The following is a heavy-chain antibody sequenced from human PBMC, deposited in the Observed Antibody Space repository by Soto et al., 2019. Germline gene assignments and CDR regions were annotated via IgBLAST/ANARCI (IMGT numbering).Heavy chain of an antibody. CDR3: ARLWSEREPNFDN. V-gene: IGHV3-73*01. J-gene: IGHJ4*02. Sequence: PXGSLRLTCAASGFTFSGSAMHWVRQASGKGLEWVGLIRSKANSYATVYAASVTGRFTISRDDSKNTAYLQMNSLKTEDTAVYYCARLWSEREPNFDNWGQGTLVTVSS. CDR1: GFTFSGSA. CDR2: IRSKANSYAT. D-gene: IGHD1-26*01.